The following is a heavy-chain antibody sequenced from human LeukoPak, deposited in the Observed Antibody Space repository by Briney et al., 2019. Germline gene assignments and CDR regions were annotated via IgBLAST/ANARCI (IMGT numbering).Heavy chain of an antibody. J-gene: IGHJ5*02. CDR1: GFTFSTYT. CDR2: ISGNGGST. V-gene: IGHV3-64*01. Sequence: GGSLRLSCVASGFTFSTYTMHWVRQSPGKALEYVSSISGNGGSTEYANSVKGRFTISRDNSKNTLYLQMNSLRAEDTAVYYCAKDRAVQEGSSPNWFDPWGQGTLVTVSS. D-gene: IGHD6-6*01. CDR3: AKDRAVQEGSSPNWFDP.